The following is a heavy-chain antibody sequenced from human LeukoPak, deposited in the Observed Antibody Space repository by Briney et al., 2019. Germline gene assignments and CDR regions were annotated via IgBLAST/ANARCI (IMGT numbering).Heavy chain of an antibody. CDR2: INHSGST. J-gene: IGHJ4*02. CDR1: GGSFSGYY. D-gene: IGHD3-10*01. CDR3: ARSPDYGSGSYYFPFDY. Sequence: SETLSLTCAVYGGSFSGYYWSWIRQPPGKGLEWIGEINHSGSTNYNPSLKSRVTISVDTSKNQFSLKLSSVTAADTAVYYCARSPDYGSGSYYFPFDYWGQGTLVTVSS. V-gene: IGHV4-34*01.